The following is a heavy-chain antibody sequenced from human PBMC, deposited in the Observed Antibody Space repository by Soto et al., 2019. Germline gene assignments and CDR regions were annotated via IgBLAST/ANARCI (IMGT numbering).Heavy chain of an antibody. D-gene: IGHD3-16*02. Sequence: QVQLQQWGAGLLKPSETLSLTCAVYGGSFSGYYWSWIRQPPGKGLEWIGEINHSGSTNYNPSLKRRVTISVDTSKNQFSLKLSSVTAADTAVYYCARGQQNDYIWGSYRSPLGYWGQGTLVTVSS. CDR1: GGSFSGYY. J-gene: IGHJ4*02. CDR2: INHSGST. CDR3: ARGQQNDYIWGSYRSPLGY. V-gene: IGHV4-34*01.